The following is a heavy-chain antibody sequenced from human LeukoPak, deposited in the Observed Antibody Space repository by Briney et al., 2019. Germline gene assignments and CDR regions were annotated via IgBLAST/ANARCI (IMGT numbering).Heavy chain of an antibody. Sequence: SVKVSCKASGGAFSSNTISWVRQAPGQGLEWMGGIIPIFGTTNYAQRFQGRVTISADESTSTAYMELSSLRSEDTAVYYCASVWFGPTIHGYFQHWGQGTLVTVSS. V-gene: IGHV1-69*01. D-gene: IGHD3-10*01. CDR2: IIPIFGTT. CDR1: GGAFSSNT. J-gene: IGHJ1*01. CDR3: ASVWFGPTIHGYFQH.